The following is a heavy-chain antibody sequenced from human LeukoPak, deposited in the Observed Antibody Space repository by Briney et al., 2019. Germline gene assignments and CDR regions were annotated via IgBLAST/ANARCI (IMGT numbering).Heavy chain of an antibody. D-gene: IGHD6-19*01. CDR2: IRYDGSNK. V-gene: IGHV3-30*02. J-gene: IGHJ4*02. CDR3: AGGGYISGWYSSPDY. Sequence: GGSLRLSCAASGFTFSSYGMHWVRQAPGKGLEWVAFIRYDGSNKYYADSVKGRFTISRDNSKNTLYLQMNSLRAEDTAVYYCAGGGYISGWYSSPDYWGQGTLVTVSS. CDR1: GFTFSSYG.